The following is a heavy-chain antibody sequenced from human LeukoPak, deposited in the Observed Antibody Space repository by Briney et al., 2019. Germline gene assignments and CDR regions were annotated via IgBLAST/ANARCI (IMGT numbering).Heavy chain of an antibody. CDR2: GHYSGST. Sequence: SETLSLTCAVYGGSFSGYYWNWIRQPPGKGLEWIGYGHYSGSTFYNPSLNSRVTLSVDTSKNQFSLKLTSVTAADTAVYYCARWGETSALRVHAFDIWGQGTMVTVSS. V-gene: IGHV4-59*01. CDR3: ARWGETSALRVHAFDI. D-gene: IGHD3-10*01. J-gene: IGHJ3*02. CDR1: GGSFSGYY.